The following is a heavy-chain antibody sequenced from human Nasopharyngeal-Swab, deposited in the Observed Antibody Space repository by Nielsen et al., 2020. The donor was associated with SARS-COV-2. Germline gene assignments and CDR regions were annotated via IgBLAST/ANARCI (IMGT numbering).Heavy chain of an antibody. D-gene: IGHD5-24*01. V-gene: IGHV1-69*10. J-gene: IGHJ6*03. CDR3: ARGGWLRKDYYYSYYYMDV. Sequence: SVKVSCKTSGGTFSSYGISWFRQAPAQGLEWMGGIIPILPITNYAQKFQGRVTITADKSTSTAYMELSSLRSEDTAAYYCARGGWLRKDYYYSYYYMDVWGKGTTVTVSS. CDR2: IIPILPIT. CDR1: GGTFSSYG.